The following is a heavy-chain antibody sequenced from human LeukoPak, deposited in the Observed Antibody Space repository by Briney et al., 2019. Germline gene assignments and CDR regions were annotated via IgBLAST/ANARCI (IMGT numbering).Heavy chain of an antibody. CDR2: ISAYNGNT. CDR1: GYTFTSYG. V-gene: IGHV1-18*01. Sequence: GASVKVSCKASGYTFTSYGISWVRQAPGQGLEWMGWISAYNGNTNYAQKLQGRVTMTTDTSTSTAYMELRSLRSDDTAVYYCARDIFSPLKYYDSSGYYYALDYWGQGTLVTVSS. CDR3: ARDIFSPLKYYDSSGYYYALDY. D-gene: IGHD3-22*01. J-gene: IGHJ4*02.